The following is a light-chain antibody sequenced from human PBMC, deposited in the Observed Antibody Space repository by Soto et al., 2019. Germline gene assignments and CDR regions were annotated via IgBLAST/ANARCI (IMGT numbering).Light chain of an antibody. CDR1: QSLFYTAYKTDY. Sequence: DIVMTQSPDSLAVSLGERATINCKSSQSLFYTAYKTDYLAWYQEKPGQPPRLLISWASARASGVPDRFSGSGAGTDFTLTISSLQAEDEAVYYCLQYYGPPPHTCGQGTKLEIK. V-gene: IGKV4-1*01. J-gene: IGKJ2*01. CDR2: WAS. CDR3: LQYYGPPPHT.